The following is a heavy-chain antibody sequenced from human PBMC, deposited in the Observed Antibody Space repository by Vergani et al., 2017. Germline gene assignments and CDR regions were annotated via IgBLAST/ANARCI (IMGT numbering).Heavy chain of an antibody. CDR2: ISSSSSYI. CDR1: GFTFSSYS. V-gene: IGHV3-21*01. J-gene: IGHJ6*02. D-gene: IGHD2-15*01. Sequence: EVQLVESGGGLVKPGGSLRLSCAASGFTFSSYSMNWVRQAPGKGLEWVSSISSSSSYIYYADSVKGRFTISRDNAKNSLYLQMNSLRAEDTAVYYCAKSGYCSGGSCDHYYYYGMDVWGQGTTVTVSS. CDR3: AKSGYCSGGSCDHYYYYGMDV.